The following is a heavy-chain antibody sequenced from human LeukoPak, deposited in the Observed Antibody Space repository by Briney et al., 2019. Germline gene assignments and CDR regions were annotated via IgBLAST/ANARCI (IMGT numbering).Heavy chain of an antibody. Sequence: SETLSLTCAVSGGSISSGGYSWSWIRQPPGKGLEWIGYIYYSGSTYYNPSLKSRVIISVDTSKNQFSLKLSSVTAADTAVYYCARANNMDVWGKGTTVTVSS. V-gene: IGHV4-30-4*07. CDR1: GGSISSGGYS. CDR2: IYYSGST. J-gene: IGHJ6*03. CDR3: ARANNMDV. D-gene: IGHD2-8*01.